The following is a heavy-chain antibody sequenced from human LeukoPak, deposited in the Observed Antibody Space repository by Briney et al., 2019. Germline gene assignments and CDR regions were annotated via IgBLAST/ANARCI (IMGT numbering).Heavy chain of an antibody. CDR1: VYTFTSYG. CDR3: ARTLLRITIFGVVIVSWFDP. CDR2: ISAYNGNT. Sequence: GASVKVSCKASVYTFTSYGISWVRQAPGQGLEWMGWISAYNGNTNYAQKLQGRVTMTTDTSTSTAYMELRSLRSDDTAVYYCARTLLRITIFGVVIVSWFDPWGQGTLVTVSA. J-gene: IGHJ5*02. V-gene: IGHV1-18*01. D-gene: IGHD3-3*01.